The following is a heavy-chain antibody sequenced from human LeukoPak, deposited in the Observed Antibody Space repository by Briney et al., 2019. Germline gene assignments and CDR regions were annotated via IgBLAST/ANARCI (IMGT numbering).Heavy chain of an antibody. CDR2: ISAYNGNT. V-gene: IGHV1-18*01. CDR1: GYTFTSYG. Sequence: GASVKVSCKASGYTFTSYGISWVRQAPGQGLEWMGWISAYNGNTNYAQKLQGRVTMTTDTSTSTAYMELRSLRSDDTAVYYCASPSPFYGSGSYRPYYYYYYGMDVWGQGTTVTVSS. CDR3: ASPSPFYGSGSYRPYYYYYYGMDV. J-gene: IGHJ6*02. D-gene: IGHD3-10*01.